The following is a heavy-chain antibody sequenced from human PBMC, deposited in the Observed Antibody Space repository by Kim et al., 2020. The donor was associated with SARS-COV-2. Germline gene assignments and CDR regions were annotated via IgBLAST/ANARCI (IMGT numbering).Heavy chain of an antibody. CDR1: GFTFSSYW. Sequence: GGSLRLSCAASGFTFSSYWMSWVRQAPGKGLEWVANIKQDGSEKYYVDSVKGRFTISRDNAKNSLYLQMNSLRAEDTAVYYCARAPTYGYFGAENNWFDPWGQGTLVTVSS. V-gene: IGHV3-7*03. J-gene: IGHJ5*02. D-gene: IGHD5-18*01. CDR3: ARAPTYGYFGAENNWFDP. CDR2: IKQDGSEK.